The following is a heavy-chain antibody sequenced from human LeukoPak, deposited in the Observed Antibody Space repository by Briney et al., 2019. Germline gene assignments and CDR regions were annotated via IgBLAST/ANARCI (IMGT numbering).Heavy chain of an antibody. J-gene: IGHJ4*02. D-gene: IGHD2-15*01. CDR1: GFTVSSTY. CDR2: IYSDGKV. Sequence: GGSLRLSCAASGFTVSSTYMSWVRQTPGKGLEWVSVIYSDGKVYYIDSVKGRFTISRDTSKNTLYLQMNSLRAEDTAVYYCASRHCSGGGCYFAGADPFDYWGQGTLVTVSS. V-gene: IGHV3-53*01. CDR3: ASRHCSGGGCYFAGADPFDY.